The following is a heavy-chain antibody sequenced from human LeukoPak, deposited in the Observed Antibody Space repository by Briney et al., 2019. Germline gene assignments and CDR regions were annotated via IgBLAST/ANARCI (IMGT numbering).Heavy chain of an antibody. CDR1: GLTFTKHD. CDR2: ISRSGAYS. J-gene: IGHJ1*01. Sequence: GGSLRLSCDVSGLTFTKHDMSWFRPPPGKGLEWVSSISRSGAYSHYAASVRGRFTISRDNSTDTLFLQMTGLQVADTAMYCCAGGSLGLAYWGRGTLVAVSS. CDR3: AGGSLGLAY. D-gene: IGHD3-10*01. V-gene: IGHV3-20*04.